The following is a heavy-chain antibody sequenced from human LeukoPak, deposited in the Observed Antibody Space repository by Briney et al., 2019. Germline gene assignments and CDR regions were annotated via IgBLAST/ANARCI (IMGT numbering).Heavy chain of an antibody. Sequence: ASVKVSCKVSGYTLTELSMHWVRQAPGKGLEWMGGFVPEDGETIYAQKFQGRVTMTEDTSTDTAYMELSSLRSEDTAVYYCATVGYCSGGSCYSGGFDIWGQGTMVTVSS. CDR2: FVPEDGET. J-gene: IGHJ3*02. CDR3: ATVGYCSGGSCYSGGFDI. D-gene: IGHD2-15*01. CDR1: GYTLTELS. V-gene: IGHV1-24*01.